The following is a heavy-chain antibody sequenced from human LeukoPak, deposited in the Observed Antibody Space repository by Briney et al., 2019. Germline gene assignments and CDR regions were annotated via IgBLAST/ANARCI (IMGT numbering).Heavy chain of an antibody. J-gene: IGHJ4*02. Sequence: SETLSLTCTVSGGSISSHYWSWIRQPPGKGLEWIGYIYYSGSTYYNPSLKSRVTISVDTSKNQFSLKLSSVTAADTAVYYCARGADSSGYYWSNYFDYWGQGTLVTVSS. CDR2: IYYSGST. D-gene: IGHD3-22*01. CDR3: ARGADSSGYYWSNYFDY. V-gene: IGHV4-59*11. CDR1: GGSISSHY.